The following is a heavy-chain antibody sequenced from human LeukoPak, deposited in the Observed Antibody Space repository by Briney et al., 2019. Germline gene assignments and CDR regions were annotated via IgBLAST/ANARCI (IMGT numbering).Heavy chain of an antibody. D-gene: IGHD1-7*01. Sequence: SETLSLTCAVYGGSFSHYYWSWIRQSPRMGLEWIAEINDGGTINYNPSLMSRVTISLDKSKNQFSLKLSSATAADPAVYYCARRWNYGRNYYIDVWGKGATVSVSS. CDR2: INDGGTI. V-gene: IGHV4-34*01. J-gene: IGHJ6*03. CDR1: GGSFSHYY. CDR3: ARRWNYGRNYYIDV.